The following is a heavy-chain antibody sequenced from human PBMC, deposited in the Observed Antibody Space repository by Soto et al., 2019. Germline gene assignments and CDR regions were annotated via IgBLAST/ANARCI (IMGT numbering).Heavy chain of an antibody. D-gene: IGHD1-26*01. CDR3: AREEPASRHHDY. V-gene: IGHV4-34*02. Sequence: QVQLQQWGAGLLKPSETLSLTCAVYGGSFSDYYWSWIRQTPEKGLEWIGEVSHGGSTTYNPSLKNRVTIAIHTSKNQFSLTLNSVTAADTAMYFCAREEPASRHHDYWGQGNLVTVSS. J-gene: IGHJ4*02. CDR1: GGSFSDYY. CDR2: VSHGGST.